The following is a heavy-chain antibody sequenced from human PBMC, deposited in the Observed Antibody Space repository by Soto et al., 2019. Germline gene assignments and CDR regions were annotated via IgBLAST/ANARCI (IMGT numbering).Heavy chain of an antibody. D-gene: IGHD3-3*01. J-gene: IGHJ6*03. CDR3: ARETRTIFGGGYYYYYYMDV. Sequence: QVQLQESGPGLVKPSETLSLTCTVSGGSISSYYWSWIRQPPGKGLEWIGYIYYSGSTNYNPSLRIRVTISVDRSKNQCSLKLSSVTAADTAVYYCARETRTIFGGGYYYYYYMDVWGKGTTVTVSS. V-gene: IGHV4-59*01. CDR2: IYYSGST. CDR1: GGSISSYY.